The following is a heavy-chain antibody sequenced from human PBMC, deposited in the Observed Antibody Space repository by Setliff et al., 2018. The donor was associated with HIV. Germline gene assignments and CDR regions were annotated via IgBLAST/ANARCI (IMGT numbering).Heavy chain of an antibody. CDR3: ARGGYSSSWYTYYGMDV. CDR1: GGSFSNYY. D-gene: IGHD6-13*01. Sequence: PSETLSLTCALYGGSFSNYYWTWNRQPPGKGLEWIGEINHSGSTNYNPSLKSRVTISVDTSKNQFSLKLSSVTAADTAVYYCARGGYSSSWYTYYGMDVWGQGTTVTASS. V-gene: IGHV4-34*01. CDR2: INHSGST. J-gene: IGHJ6*02.